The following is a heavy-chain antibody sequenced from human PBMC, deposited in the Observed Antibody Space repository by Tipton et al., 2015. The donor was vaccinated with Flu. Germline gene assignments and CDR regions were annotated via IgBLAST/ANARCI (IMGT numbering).Heavy chain of an antibody. CDR2: ICPGSP. D-gene: IGHD4-11*01. CDR1: GDSISSDFF. CDR3: ARRTFSNYVSEPKNWFDF. V-gene: IGHV4-38-2*01. Sequence: TLSLTCDVSGDSISSDFFWGWVRRPPGKGLEWIGNICPGSPYYNPSLRSRVTMSVARSNDQFSLRLTSVTAADTAVYFCARRTFSNYVSEPKNWFDFWGQGTLVTVSS. J-gene: IGHJ5*01.